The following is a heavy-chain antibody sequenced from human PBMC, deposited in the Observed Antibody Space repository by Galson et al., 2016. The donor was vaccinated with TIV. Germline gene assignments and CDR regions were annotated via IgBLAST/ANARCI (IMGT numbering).Heavy chain of an antibody. J-gene: IGHJ6*02. CDR1: GYSIKSGYF. Sequence: SETLSLTCTVSGYSIKSGYFWGWTRQPPGKGLQWLGSIYESGTTYSHPPLKSRLTMSVYTSKNQFSLKLSSVTAADTAVYYCMREGSTVTMHHYFGMDVWGQGTSVTVSS. CDR3: MREGSTVTMHHYFGMDV. CDR2: IYESGTT. D-gene: IGHD4-17*01. V-gene: IGHV4-38-2*02.